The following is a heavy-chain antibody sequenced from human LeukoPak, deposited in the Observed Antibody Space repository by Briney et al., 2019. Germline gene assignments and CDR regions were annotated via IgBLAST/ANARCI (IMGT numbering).Heavy chain of an antibody. V-gene: IGHV4-59*01. CDR3: ARHERLSQFDY. J-gene: IGHJ4*02. CDR1: NDSIRNYY. Sequence: SETLSLTCSVSNDSIRNYYWSWIRQPPGKALEWIGYIYHTGNTNYNPSLKSRLTMSIDTSKNQFSLNLNSVTAADTAVYYCARHERLSQFDYWGQGTLVTVSS. D-gene: IGHD3-3*01. CDR2: IYHTGNT.